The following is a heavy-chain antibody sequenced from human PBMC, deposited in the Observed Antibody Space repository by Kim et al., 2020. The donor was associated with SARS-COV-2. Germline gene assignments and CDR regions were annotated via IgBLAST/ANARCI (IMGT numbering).Heavy chain of an antibody. CDR1: GFTFSSYS. J-gene: IGHJ6*02. D-gene: IGHD6-13*01. V-gene: IGHV3-21*01. CDR3: ARDAAIADHSMPDYYYYYGMDV. CDR2: ISSSSSYI. Sequence: GGSLRLSCAASGFTFSSYSMNWVRQAPGKGLEWVSSISSSSSYIYYADSVKGRFTISRDNAKNSLYLQMNSLRAEDTAVYYCARDAAIADHSMPDYYYYYGMDVWGQGTTVTVSS.